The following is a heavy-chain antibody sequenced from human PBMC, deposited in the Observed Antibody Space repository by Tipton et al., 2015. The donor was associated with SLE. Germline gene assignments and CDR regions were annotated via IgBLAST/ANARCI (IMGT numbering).Heavy chain of an antibody. CDR3: AREVYGRFLI. D-gene: IGHD3-10*01. CDR1: GYSISPYY. Sequence: TLSLTCTVSGYSISPYYWSWIRQTPGKGLEWIGYIHSSGTTNYSPSLNSRVTMSVDTSKNQFSLRLTSVTAADSAVYYCAREVYGRFLIWGQGALVTVSS. J-gene: IGHJ4*02. V-gene: IGHV4-59*01. CDR2: IHSSGTT.